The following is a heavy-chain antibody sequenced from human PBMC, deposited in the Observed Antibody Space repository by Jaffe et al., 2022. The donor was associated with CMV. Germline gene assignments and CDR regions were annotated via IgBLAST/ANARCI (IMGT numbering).Heavy chain of an antibody. CDR2: INHSGST. J-gene: IGHJ4*02. V-gene: IGHV4-34*01. D-gene: IGHD3-10*01. CDR3: ARGTYYYGSGRPSPDKSKSLDY. Sequence: QVQLQQWGAGLLKPSETLSLTCAVYGGSFSGYYWSWIRQPPGKGLEWIGEINHSGSTNYNPSLKSRVTISVDTSKNQFSLKLSSVTAADTAVYYCARGTYYYGSGRPSPDKSKSLDYWGQGTLVTVSS. CDR1: GGSFSGYY.